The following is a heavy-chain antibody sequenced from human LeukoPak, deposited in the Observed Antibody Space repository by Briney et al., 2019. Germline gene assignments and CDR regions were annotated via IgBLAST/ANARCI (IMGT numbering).Heavy chain of an antibody. V-gene: IGHV4-4*02. D-gene: IGHD3-22*01. CDR2: IYHSGST. Sequence: SGTLSLTCAVSGGSISSSNWWSWVRQPPGKGLEWIGEIYHSGSTNYNPPLKSRVTISVDKSKNQFSLKLSSVTAADTAVYYCARDGYRDYYDSSGYYFNAFDIWGQGTMVTVSS. CDR3: ARDGYRDYYDSSGYYFNAFDI. J-gene: IGHJ3*02. CDR1: GGSISSSNW.